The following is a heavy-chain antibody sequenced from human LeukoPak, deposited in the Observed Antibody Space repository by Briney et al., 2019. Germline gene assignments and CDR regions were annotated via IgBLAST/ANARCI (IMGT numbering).Heavy chain of an antibody. V-gene: IGHV1-69*05. J-gene: IGHJ4*02. CDR1: GGTFSSYA. CDR2: IIPIFGTA. Sequence: SVKVSCNASGGTFSSYAISWVRQAPGQGLEWIGRIIPIFGTANYAQKFKGIVTITTDESTSTAYRELNSLRSEDTAVYYCARDRGYSYGYNWGQGTLVTVSS. D-gene: IGHD5-18*01. CDR3: ARDRGYSYGYN.